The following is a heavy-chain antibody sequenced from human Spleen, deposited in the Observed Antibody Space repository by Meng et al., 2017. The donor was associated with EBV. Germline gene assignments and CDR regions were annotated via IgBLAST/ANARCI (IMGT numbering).Heavy chain of an antibody. J-gene: IGHJ4*02. V-gene: IGHV4-34*01. CDR1: GGSLSCYS. D-gene: IGHD4-17*01. CDR3: ARGGVGGYGDRF. CDR2: INGSGST. Sequence: QVQLQQWGVGLLKPSETLSLTGAASGGSLSCYSWSWIRQSPGKGLEWIWHINGSGSTNYNPSLKSRVTISVDTSKNQFSLMLTSMTAADTAVYYCARGGVGGYGDRFWGQGTLVTVSS.